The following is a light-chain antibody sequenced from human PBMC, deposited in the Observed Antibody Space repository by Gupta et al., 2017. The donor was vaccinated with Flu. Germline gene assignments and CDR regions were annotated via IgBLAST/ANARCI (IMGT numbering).Light chain of an antibody. J-gene: IGLJ1*01. CDR1: SSDVGDYSY. V-gene: IGLV2-11*01. CDR2: DVS. Sequence: SVTISCTGTSSDVGDYSYVSWYQHHPGKAPKLMIFDVSKRPSGVPDRFSGSKSGNTASLTISGLQAEDEADYYCCSYAGSYTYVFGSGTKVTVL. CDR3: CSYAGSYTYV.